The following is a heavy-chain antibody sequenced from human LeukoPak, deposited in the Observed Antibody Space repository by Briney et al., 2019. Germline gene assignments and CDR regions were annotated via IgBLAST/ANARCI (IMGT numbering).Heavy chain of an antibody. J-gene: IGHJ6*03. V-gene: IGHV4-61*02. CDR2: IYTSGST. CDR3: AREGPYYYYYMDV. Sequence: SETLSLTCSVSGGSISSGSYYWSWIRQPAGKGLEWIWRIYTSGSTNYNPSLKSRVTISVDTSKHQFSLKLSSVTAADTAVYYCAREGPYYYYYMDVWGKGTTVTVSS. CDR1: GGSISSGSYY.